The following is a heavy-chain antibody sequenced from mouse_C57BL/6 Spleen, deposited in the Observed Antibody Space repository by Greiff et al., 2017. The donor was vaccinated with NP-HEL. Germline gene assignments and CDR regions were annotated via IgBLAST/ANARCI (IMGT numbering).Heavy chain of an antibody. Sequence: QVQLQQPGAELVRPGSSVKLSCKASGYTFTSYWMHWVKQRPIQGLEWIGNIDPSDSETHYNQKFKDKATLTVDKSSSTAYMQLSSLTSEDSAVYYCASEGYYYGSGDAMDYWGQGTSVTVSS. CDR2: IDPSDSET. V-gene: IGHV1-52*01. CDR1: GYTFTSYW. D-gene: IGHD1-1*01. J-gene: IGHJ4*01. CDR3: ASEGYYYGSGDAMDY.